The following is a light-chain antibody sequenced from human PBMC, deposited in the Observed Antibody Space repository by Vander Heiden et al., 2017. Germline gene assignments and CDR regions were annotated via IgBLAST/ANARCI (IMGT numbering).Light chain of an antibody. J-gene: IGKJ4*01. CDR1: HNSLYSGNNRSY. CDR3: QQADGPPIT. Sequence: DIVLTQSPYSLAVSLGERATINCKSSHNSLYSGNNRSYLSWFQQKAGQPPKLLIYWAADRESGVPDRFSGSGSGTDFTLTISSLQAEDVAVYYCQQADGPPITFGGGTRLEIK. CDR2: WAA. V-gene: IGKV4-1*01.